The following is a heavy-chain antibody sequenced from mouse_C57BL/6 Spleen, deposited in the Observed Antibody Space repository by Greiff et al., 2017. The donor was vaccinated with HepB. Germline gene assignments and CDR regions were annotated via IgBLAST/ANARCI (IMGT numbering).Heavy chain of an antibody. CDR1: GYAFSSSW. J-gene: IGHJ3*01. D-gene: IGHD1-1*01. CDR3: AKGGGSSYPAWFAY. CDR2: IYPGDGDT. Sequence: VQLQESGPELVKPGASVKISCKASGYAFSSSWMNWVKQRPGKGLEWIGRIYPGDGDTNYNGKFKGKATLTADKSSSTAYMQLSSLTSEDSAVYFWAKGGGSSYPAWFAYWGQGTLVTVSA. V-gene: IGHV1-82*01.